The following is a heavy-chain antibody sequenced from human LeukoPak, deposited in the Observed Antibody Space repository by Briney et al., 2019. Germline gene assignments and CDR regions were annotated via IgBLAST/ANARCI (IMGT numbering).Heavy chain of an antibody. Sequence: GGSLRLSCAASGFTFSNYWMTWVRQAPGKGLEWVANIKHDGSEDYYLDSVKGRFTISRDNAKSSMWLQMNSLRAEDTAVYYCASDTAMGPYYYYYYMDVWGKGTTVTVSS. CDR1: GFTFSNYW. CDR2: IKHDGSED. J-gene: IGHJ6*03. V-gene: IGHV3-7*01. CDR3: ASDTAMGPYYYYYYMDV. D-gene: IGHD5-18*01.